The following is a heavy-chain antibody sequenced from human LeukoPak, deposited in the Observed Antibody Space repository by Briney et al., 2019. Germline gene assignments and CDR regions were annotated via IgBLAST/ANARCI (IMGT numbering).Heavy chain of an antibody. J-gene: IGHJ4*02. Sequence: PGGSLRLSCAVSGFTVSSNYMSWVRQAPGKGLEWVSLIYSGGNTYYADSVKCRVTISRDNSKNTLYLQMTRLRAEDTAVYYCARGARDGYNVYYFDYWGQGTLVTVSS. CDR2: IYSGGNT. CDR3: ARGARDGYNVYYFDY. V-gene: IGHV3-53*01. CDR1: GFTVSSNY. D-gene: IGHD5-24*01.